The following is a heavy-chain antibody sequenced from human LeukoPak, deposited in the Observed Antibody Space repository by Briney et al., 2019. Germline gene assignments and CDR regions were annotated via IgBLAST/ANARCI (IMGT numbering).Heavy chain of an antibody. CDR1: GFSLSTSGVG. D-gene: IGHD3-10*01. V-gene: IGHV2-5*01. Sequence: SGPTLVNPTQTLTLTCTFSGFSLSTSGVGVGWIRQPPGKALEWLALIYWNDDKRYSPSLKSRLTITKDTSKNQVVLTMTNMDPVDTATYYCAHRFVGGWFGELGGAFDIWGQGTMVTVSS. J-gene: IGHJ3*02. CDR2: IYWNDDK. CDR3: AHRFVGGWFGELGGAFDI.